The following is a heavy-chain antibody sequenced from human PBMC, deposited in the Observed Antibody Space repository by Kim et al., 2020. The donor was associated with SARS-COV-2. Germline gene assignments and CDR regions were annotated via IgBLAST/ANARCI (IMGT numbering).Heavy chain of an antibody. CDR2: ISYTEST. CDR3: ARHGARNNFFDP. Sequence: ETLSLTCTVSGGSISGSSFYWGWIRQPPGKGLEWIGSISYTESTYYNPSLKSRVTIFVDTSNNQFSLRLSSVIAADTGVYYCARHGARNNFFDPWGQGTLVTVSS. J-gene: IGHJ5*02. CDR1: GGSISGSSFY. V-gene: IGHV4-39*01. D-gene: IGHD3-16*01.